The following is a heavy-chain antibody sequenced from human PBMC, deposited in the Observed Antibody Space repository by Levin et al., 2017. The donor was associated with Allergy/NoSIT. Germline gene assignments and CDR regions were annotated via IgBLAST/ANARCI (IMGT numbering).Heavy chain of an antibody. J-gene: IGHJ5*02. CDR3: ARDSTPYCSSSSCFRAKWFDP. V-gene: IGHV1-18*01. CDR1: DYTFTTYG. CDR2: ISAYNGDT. D-gene: IGHD2-2*01. Sequence: ASVKVSCKASDYTFTTYGINWVRQAPGQGLEWLGWISAYNGDTKYSQKFQGRVTMTTDTSTNTVYMELRSLRSDDTAVYYCARDSTPYCSSSSCFRAKWFDPWGQGTQVTVSS.